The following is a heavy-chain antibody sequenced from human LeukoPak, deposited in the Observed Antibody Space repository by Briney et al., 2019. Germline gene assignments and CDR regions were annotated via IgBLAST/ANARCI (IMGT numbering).Heavy chain of an antibody. CDR1: GGSISNYY. Sequence: SETLSLTCTVSGGSISNYYCSWIRQPPGKGLEWIGYIYYSGSTNYNPSLKSRVTISVDTSKNQFSLKLSSVTAADTAVYYCARDRSGWYGNYFDYWGQGTLVTVSS. D-gene: IGHD6-19*01. CDR2: IYYSGST. J-gene: IGHJ4*02. CDR3: ARDRSGWYGNYFDY. V-gene: IGHV4-59*01.